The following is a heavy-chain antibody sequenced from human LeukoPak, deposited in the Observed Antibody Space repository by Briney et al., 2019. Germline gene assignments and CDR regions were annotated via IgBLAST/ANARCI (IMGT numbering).Heavy chain of an antibody. Sequence: SETLSLTCAVSGGSISSSNWWSWVRQHPGKGLERIGYIYYSGSTYYNPSLKSRVTISVDTSKNQFSLKLSSVTAADTAVYYCARILEGFFDYWGQGTLVTVSS. CDR1: GGSISSSNW. V-gene: IGHV4-31*11. J-gene: IGHJ4*02. CDR2: IYYSGST. CDR3: ARILEGFFDY.